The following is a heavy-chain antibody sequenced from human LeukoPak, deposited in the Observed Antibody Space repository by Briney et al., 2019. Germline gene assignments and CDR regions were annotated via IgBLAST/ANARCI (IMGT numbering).Heavy chain of an antibody. CDR2: IYYSGTT. CDR1: GGSISSYY. J-gene: IGHJ6*03. D-gene: IGHD3-9*01. Sequence: SETLSLTCTVSGGSISSYYWSWIRQPPGKGLEWIGFIYYSGTTNYNPSLKSRVTISVDTSKNQFSLKLSSVTAADTAVYYCARGGRYFDWLPHPYYYYYMDVWGKGTTVAISS. V-gene: IGHV4-59*08. CDR3: ARGGRYFDWLPHPYYYYYMDV.